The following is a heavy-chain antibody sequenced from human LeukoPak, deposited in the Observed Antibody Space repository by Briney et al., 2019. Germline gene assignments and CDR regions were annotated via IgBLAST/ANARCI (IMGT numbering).Heavy chain of an antibody. CDR3: ASAAIDREYFQH. Sequence: SVKVSCKASGGTFISYTINWVRQAPGQGLEWMGGIIPIFGTPKYAQKFQGRVTITADESTSTAYMELSSLRSEDTAVYYCASAAIDREYFQHWGQGTPVTVSS. V-gene: IGHV1-69*13. CDR2: IIPIFGTP. J-gene: IGHJ1*01. D-gene: IGHD2-2*01. CDR1: GGTFISYT.